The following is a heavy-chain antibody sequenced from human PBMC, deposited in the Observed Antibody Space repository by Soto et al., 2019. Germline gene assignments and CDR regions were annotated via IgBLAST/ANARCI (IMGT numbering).Heavy chain of an antibody. D-gene: IGHD3-22*01. V-gene: IGHV1-18*01. CDR1: GYSFTSYG. CDR3: ARIGSISYYDSSGPTQNGMDV. J-gene: IGHJ6*02. CDR2: ISAYNGNT. Sequence: PGESLKISCKGSGYSFTSYGISWVRQAPGQGLEWMGWISAYNGNTNYAQKLQGRVTMTTDTSTSTAYMELRSLRSDDTAVYYCARIGSISYYDSSGPTQNGMDVWGQGTTVTVSS.